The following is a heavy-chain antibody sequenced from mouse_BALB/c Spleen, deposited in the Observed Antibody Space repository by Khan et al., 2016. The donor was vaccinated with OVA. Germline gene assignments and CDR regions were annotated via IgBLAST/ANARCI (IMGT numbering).Heavy chain of an antibody. CDR1: GYSFTLYY. CDR3: ARGYEFFTY. V-gene: IGHV1-26*01. D-gene: IGHD2-12*01. CDR2: VNPNNGDT. Sequence: VRLQQSGPDLVKPGASVKISCKASGYSFTLYYMTWVRQSHGKSPEWIGRVNPNNGDTNYNQNFKGKAILTVDKSSNTAYMELRSLTSEDSAVFYCARGYEFFTYGGQGTLVTVSA. J-gene: IGHJ3*01.